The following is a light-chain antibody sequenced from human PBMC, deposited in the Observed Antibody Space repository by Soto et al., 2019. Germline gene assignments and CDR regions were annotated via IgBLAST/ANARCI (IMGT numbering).Light chain of an antibody. Sequence: DIQMTQSPSSLSASVGDRVTITCRASQSISDNLNWYQHKPGTAPNLLIYAASSLQSGVPSRFSGSVSGTDFTLTISSLQPEDFVTYDCQQSFGTPPTFGGGTKVEIK. CDR3: QQSFGTPPT. J-gene: IGKJ4*01. V-gene: IGKV1-39*01. CDR2: AAS. CDR1: QSISDN.